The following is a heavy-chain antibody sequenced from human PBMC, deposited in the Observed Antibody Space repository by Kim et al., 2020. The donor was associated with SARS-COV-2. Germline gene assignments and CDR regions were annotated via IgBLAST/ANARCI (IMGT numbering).Heavy chain of an antibody. CDR2: ISAYNDNT. Sequence: ASVKVSCNASGYTFTSYGISWVRQAPGQGLEWMGWISAYNDNTNYAQKLQGRVTMTTDTSTSTAYMELRSLRSDDTAVYYCARARIQLWPQDYWGQGTLVTVSS. J-gene: IGHJ4*02. D-gene: IGHD5-18*01. V-gene: IGHV1-18*01. CDR3: ARARIQLWPQDY. CDR1: GYTFTSYG.